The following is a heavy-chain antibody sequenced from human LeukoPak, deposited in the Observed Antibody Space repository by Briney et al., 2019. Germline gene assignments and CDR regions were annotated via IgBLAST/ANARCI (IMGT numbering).Heavy chain of an antibody. D-gene: IGHD6-19*01. V-gene: IGHV3-9*01. J-gene: IGHJ6*03. CDR3: AKSVADTRGDYHYYYMDV. Sequence: GGSLRLSCAASGFTFDDYAMHWVRQAPGKGLEWVSGISWNSGSIGYADSVKGRFTISRDNAKNSLYLQMNSLRAEDTALYYCAKSVADTRGDYHYYYMDVWGKGTTVTISS. CDR2: ISWNSGSI. CDR1: GFTFDDYA.